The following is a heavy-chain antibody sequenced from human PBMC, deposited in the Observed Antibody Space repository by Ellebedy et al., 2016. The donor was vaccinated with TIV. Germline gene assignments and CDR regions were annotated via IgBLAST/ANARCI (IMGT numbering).Heavy chain of an antibody. CDR2: IQQGGSEK. V-gene: IGHV3-7*01. CDR1: GFTFSSYW. J-gene: IGHJ4*02. D-gene: IGHD6-19*01. Sequence: PGGSLRLSCAASGFTFSSYWMSWVRQAPGKGLEWVASIQQGGSEKRYVDSVKGRFTISRDDVQNSLYLQMSSLRAEDTAVYYCARDQGWAVAGTTRFDYWGQGTLVTVSS. CDR3: ARDQGWAVAGTTRFDY.